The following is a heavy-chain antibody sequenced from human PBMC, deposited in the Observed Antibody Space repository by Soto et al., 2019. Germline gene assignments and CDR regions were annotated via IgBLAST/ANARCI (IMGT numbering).Heavy chain of an antibody. CDR2: ICYSGST. V-gene: IGHV4-59*01. CDR3: ARVPMVRGFIRFDY. Sequence: SETLSLTCTVSGGSISSYYWSWIRQPPGKGLEWIGYICYSGSTNYNPSLKSRVTISVDTSKNQFSLKLSSVTAADTAVYYCARVPMVRGFIRFDYWGQGTLVTVSS. D-gene: IGHD3-10*01. J-gene: IGHJ4*02. CDR1: GGSISSYY.